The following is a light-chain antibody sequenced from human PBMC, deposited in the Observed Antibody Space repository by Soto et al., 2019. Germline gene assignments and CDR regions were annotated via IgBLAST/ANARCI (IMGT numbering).Light chain of an antibody. J-gene: IGKJ1*01. CDR1: QSVSSN. CDR2: GAS. V-gene: IGKV3-15*01. CDR3: QQYRT. Sequence: EIVLTQSPVTLSVSPGERATHSCRASQSVSSNLAWYQQKPGQAPRLLIYGASTRASGVPARFSGGGSGTEFTLTISSLQSEDFALYYCQQYRTFGQGTQVEIK.